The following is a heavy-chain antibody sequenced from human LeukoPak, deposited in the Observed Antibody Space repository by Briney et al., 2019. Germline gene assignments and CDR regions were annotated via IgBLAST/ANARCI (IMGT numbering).Heavy chain of an antibody. CDR1: GGSFSGYY. V-gene: IGHV4-34*01. CDR3: AGGRITIFGVVTYYYYYYGMDV. Sequence: SETPSLTCAVYGGSFSGYYWSWIRQPPGKGLEWIGEINHSGSTNYNPSLKSRVTISVDTSKNQFSLKLSSVTAADTAVYYCAGGRITIFGVVTYYYYYYGMDVWGQGTTVTVSS. J-gene: IGHJ6*02. D-gene: IGHD3-3*01. CDR2: INHSGST.